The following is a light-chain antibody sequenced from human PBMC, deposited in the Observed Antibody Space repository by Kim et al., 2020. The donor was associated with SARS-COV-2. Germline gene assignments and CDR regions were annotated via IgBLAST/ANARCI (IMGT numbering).Light chain of an antibody. CDR2: RNN. V-gene: IGLV10-54*01. CDR1: SNYVGYEG. Sequence: RQPPTRTYAGSSNYVGYEGATWLQPRQGQPPKRLCDRNNNRPSGISVRLSASRSGNTASLTITGLQPEDEADYYCSAWDTSLSAWVLGGGTQLTVL. J-gene: IGLJ3*02. CDR3: SAWDTSLSAWV.